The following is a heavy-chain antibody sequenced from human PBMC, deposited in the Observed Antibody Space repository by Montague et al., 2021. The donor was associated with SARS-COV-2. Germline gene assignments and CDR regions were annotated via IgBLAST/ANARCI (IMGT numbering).Heavy chain of an antibody. D-gene: IGHD3/OR15-3a*01. CDR1: GFTSGDYQ. J-gene: IGHJ4*02. CDR2: INQDETAK. Sequence: SLRLSCAASGFTSGDYQMTWVRQAPGKGLQWVANINQDETAKTYVDSVKGRSTISRDNAKNSLILQMNSLKDEDTAVYYCARSPRGSGTGWLDYRGQGTLVTVSS. CDR3: ARSPRGSGTGWLDY. V-gene: IGHV3-7*01.